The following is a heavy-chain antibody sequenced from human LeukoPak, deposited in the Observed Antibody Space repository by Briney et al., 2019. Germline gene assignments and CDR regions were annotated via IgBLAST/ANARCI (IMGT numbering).Heavy chain of an antibody. CDR2: IYYTGSI. CDR1: GGSISNYY. V-gene: IGHV4-59*01. CDR3: ARNLIPEQLVVNF. J-gene: IGHJ4*02. Sequence: SETLSLTCTVSGGSISNYYWNWIRQPPGKGLEWIGYIYYTGSINYNPSLKSRVTMSVDTSKNQFSLNLQSVTPEDTAVYYCARNLIPEQLVVNFWGQGTLVTVSS. D-gene: IGHD6-13*01.